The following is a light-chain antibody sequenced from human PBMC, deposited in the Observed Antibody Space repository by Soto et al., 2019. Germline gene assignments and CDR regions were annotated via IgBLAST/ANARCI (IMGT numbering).Light chain of an antibody. Sequence: ETVMTQSPGTLSVSLGERATLSCRASQSVSIHLAWYQQKPGQAPRLLIYGAFNRAAGIPARFSGSGSGTDFTLTISSLEPEDSAVYYCQQRNIWPPVTFGQGTRLEIK. V-gene: IGKV3-11*01. CDR3: QQRNIWPPVT. CDR1: QSVSIH. CDR2: GAF. J-gene: IGKJ5*01.